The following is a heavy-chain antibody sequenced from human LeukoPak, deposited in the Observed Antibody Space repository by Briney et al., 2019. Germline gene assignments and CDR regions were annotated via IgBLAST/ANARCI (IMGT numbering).Heavy chain of an antibody. CDR3: AKETYYYILTGYYANDY. Sequence: ASVKVSCKASGGTFSSYAISWVRQAPGQGLEWMGRIIPILGIANYAQKFQGRVTITADKSTSTAYMELSSLRAEDTAVNYLAKETYYYILTGYYANDYWGQGTLVTVSS. J-gene: IGHJ4*02. V-gene: IGHV1-69*04. CDR1: GGTFSSYA. D-gene: IGHD3-9*01. CDR2: IIPILGIA.